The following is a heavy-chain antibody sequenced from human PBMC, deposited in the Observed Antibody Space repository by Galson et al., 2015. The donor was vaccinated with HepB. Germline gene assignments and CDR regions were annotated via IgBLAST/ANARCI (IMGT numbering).Heavy chain of an antibody. CDR2: IRSKANNYAT. D-gene: IGHD6-13*01. CDR3: TRLGDFSGYSSR. J-gene: IGHJ4*02. Sequence: SLRLPCAASGFTFSGSAIHWVRQASGKGPEWVGRIRSKANNYATSYVPSLKGRFTISRDDSKNMAYLHMKSLKTEDTAVYYCTRLGDFSGYSSRWGQGTLVTVSS. CDR1: GFTFSGSA. V-gene: IGHV3-73*01.